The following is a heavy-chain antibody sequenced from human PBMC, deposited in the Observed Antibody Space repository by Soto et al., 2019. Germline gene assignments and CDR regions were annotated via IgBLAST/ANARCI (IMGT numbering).Heavy chain of an antibody. CDR2: ISYYGSNK. CDR1: GFTFSIYG. J-gene: IGHJ3*02. D-gene: IGHD3-22*01. Sequence: LRLSCAASGFTFSIYGMHWVRQAPGKGLGWVAVISYYGSNKYYADSVKGRFTISRDNSKNTLSLQMNSLRDEDTAVYYCAKDSDNYYDSSGYYFIGAFDIWGQGTMVT. V-gene: IGHV3-30*18. CDR3: AKDSDNYYDSSGYYFIGAFDI.